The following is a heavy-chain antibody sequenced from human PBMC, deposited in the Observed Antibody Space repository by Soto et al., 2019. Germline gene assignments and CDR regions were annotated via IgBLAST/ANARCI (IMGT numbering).Heavy chain of an antibody. Sequence: GASVKVSCKASGYTFTSYGISWVRQAPGQGLEWMGWISAYNGNTNYAQKLQGRVTMTTDTSTSTAYMELRSLRSDDTAVYYCARYMYYDFWSGYPGAFDIWGQGTMVTVSS. CDR2: ISAYNGNT. V-gene: IGHV1-18*01. CDR1: GYTFTSYG. J-gene: IGHJ3*02. D-gene: IGHD3-3*01. CDR3: ARYMYYDFWSGYPGAFDI.